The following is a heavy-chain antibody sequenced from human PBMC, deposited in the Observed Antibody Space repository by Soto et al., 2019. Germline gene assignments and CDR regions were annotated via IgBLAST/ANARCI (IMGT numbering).Heavy chain of an antibody. CDR2: ISGSGGYI. D-gene: IGHD6-13*01. Sequence: GGSLRLSCAASGFTFSSYCMNWVRQAPGKGLEWVSSISGSGGYIYYADSVKGRFTISRDNAKNSLYLQMTSLRDEDTALYYCARDRQSTPWYAADYWGQGSLVTVSS. CDR1: GFTFSSYC. CDR3: ARDRQSTPWYAADY. J-gene: IGHJ4*02. V-gene: IGHV3-21*01.